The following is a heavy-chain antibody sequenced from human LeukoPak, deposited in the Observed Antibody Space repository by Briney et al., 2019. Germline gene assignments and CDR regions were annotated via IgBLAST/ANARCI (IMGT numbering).Heavy chain of an antibody. CDR2: IYYSGST. CDR1: GGSISSSSYY. V-gene: IGHV4-61*01. D-gene: IGHD3-22*01. J-gene: IGHJ3*02. Sequence: SETLSLTCTVSGGSISSSSYYWGWIRQPPGKGLEWIGYIYYSGSTNYNPSLKSRVTISVDTSKNQFSLKLSSVTAADTAVYYCAREHGSSGYSVFDIWGQGTMVTVSS. CDR3: AREHGSSGYSVFDI.